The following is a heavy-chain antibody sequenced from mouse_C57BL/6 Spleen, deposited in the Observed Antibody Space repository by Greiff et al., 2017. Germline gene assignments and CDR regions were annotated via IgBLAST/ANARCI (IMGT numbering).Heavy chain of an antibody. Sequence: ESGPGLVKPSQSLSLTCSVTGYSITSCYYWNWIRQFPGNKLEWMGYISYDGSNNYNPSLKNRISITRDTSKNQFFLKLNSVTTEDTATYYCAIEGDYSNSYFDYWGQGTTLTVSS. V-gene: IGHV3-6*01. CDR3: AIEGDYSNSYFDY. J-gene: IGHJ2*01. CDR1: GYSITSCYY. CDR2: ISYDGSN. D-gene: IGHD2-5*01.